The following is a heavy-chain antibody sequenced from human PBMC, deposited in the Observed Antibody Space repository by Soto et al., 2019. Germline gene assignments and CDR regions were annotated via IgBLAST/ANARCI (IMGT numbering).Heavy chain of an antibody. Sequence: EVQLVESGGGLVQPGGSLRLSCAASGFTFSSYSMNWVRQAPGKGLEWVSYISSSSSTIYYADSVKGRFTISRDNAKISLYRQMNSLRDEDTAVYYCARGGGSYYDFWSGPPYNWFDPWGQGTLVTVSS. V-gene: IGHV3-48*02. D-gene: IGHD3-3*01. CDR2: ISSSSSTI. CDR1: GFTFSSYS. J-gene: IGHJ5*02. CDR3: ARGGGSYYDFWSGPPYNWFDP.